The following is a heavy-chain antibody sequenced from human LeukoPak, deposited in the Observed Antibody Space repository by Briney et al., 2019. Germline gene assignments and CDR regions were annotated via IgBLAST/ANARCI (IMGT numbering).Heavy chain of an antibody. CDR3: ARDYSVPMLYGAYVDY. J-gene: IGHJ4*02. CDR2: INPSGGST. V-gene: IGHV1-46*01. D-gene: IGHD2-8*01. Sequence: ASVKVSCEASGYTFTSYYMHWVRQAPGQGLEWMGIINPSGGSTSYAQKFQGRVTMTRDTPTSTVYMELSSLRSEDTAVYYCARDYSVPMLYGAYVDYWGQGTLVTVSS. CDR1: GYTFTSYY.